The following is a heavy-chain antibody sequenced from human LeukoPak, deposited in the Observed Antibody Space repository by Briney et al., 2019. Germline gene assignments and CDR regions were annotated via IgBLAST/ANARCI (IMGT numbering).Heavy chain of an antibody. D-gene: IGHD3-10*01. CDR1: GGSISSYY. CDR2: IYYSGST. J-gene: IGHJ4*02. V-gene: IGHV4-59*01. CDR3: ARDGVRGVIR. Sequence: SETLSLTCTVSGGSISSYYWSWIRQPPGKGLEWIGYIYYSGSTNDNPSLKSRVTISVDTSKNQFSLKLSSVTAADTAVYYCARDGVRGVIRWGQGTLVTVSS.